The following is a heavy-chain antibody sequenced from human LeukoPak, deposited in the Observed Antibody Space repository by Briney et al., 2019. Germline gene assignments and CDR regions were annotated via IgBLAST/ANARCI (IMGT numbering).Heavy chain of an antibody. Sequence: GASVKVSCKASGYNFNIYGLTWVRQAPGQGLEWMGWISASNGQTNYAQKFQGRVSMTTDTSTTTAYVEIRSLTSEDTATYYCAKAMYASSSAVDWGQGTLVTVS. CDR1: GYNFNIYG. CDR2: ISASNGQT. J-gene: IGHJ4*02. D-gene: IGHD2-8*01. V-gene: IGHV1-18*01. CDR3: AKAMYASSSAVD.